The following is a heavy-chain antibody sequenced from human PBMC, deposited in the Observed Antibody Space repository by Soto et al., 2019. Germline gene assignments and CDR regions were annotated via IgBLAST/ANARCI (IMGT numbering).Heavy chain of an antibody. V-gene: IGHV1-18*01. Sequence: XSVKVCCRASGCTFTSYGIRWVRQAPGQGLWCMGWISAYNGNTNYAQKLQGRVTMTTDTSTSTAYMELRSLRSDDTAVYYCARDQGYCSSTSCPRAWFDSWGQGTLVTVSS. J-gene: IGHJ5*01. CDR3: ARDQGYCSSTSCPRAWFDS. CDR2: ISAYNGNT. D-gene: IGHD2-2*01. CDR1: GCTFTSYG.